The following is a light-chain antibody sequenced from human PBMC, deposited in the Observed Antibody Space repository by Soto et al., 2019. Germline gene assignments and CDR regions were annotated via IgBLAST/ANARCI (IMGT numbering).Light chain of an antibody. J-gene: IGLJ3*02. V-gene: IGLV2-23*01. CDR1: SSDVGSYNH. CDR3: CSYAGASAWV. CDR2: EGS. Sequence: QSALTQPASVSGSPGQSITISCTGTSSDVGSYNHVSWYQQHPGKAPKLMIYEGSKRPSGVSNRFSGSQSGNTASLTISGLQAGDEADYYCCSYAGASAWVFAGGTKLTAL.